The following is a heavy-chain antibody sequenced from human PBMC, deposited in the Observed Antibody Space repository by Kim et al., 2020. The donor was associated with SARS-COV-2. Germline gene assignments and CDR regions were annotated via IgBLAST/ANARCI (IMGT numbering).Heavy chain of an antibody. J-gene: IGHJ4*02. CDR3: AREGSGWYYVDY. D-gene: IGHD6-19*01. V-gene: IGHV1-2*02. Sequence: NYAQKFQGRVTMTRDTSISTAYMELSRLRSDDTAVYYCAREGSGWYYVDYWGQGTLVTVSS.